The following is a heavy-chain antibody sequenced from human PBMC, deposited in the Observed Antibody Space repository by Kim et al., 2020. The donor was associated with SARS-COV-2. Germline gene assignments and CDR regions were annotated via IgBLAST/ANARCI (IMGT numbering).Heavy chain of an antibody. CDR1: GYTFAAYG. CDR3: ARGGRGDHFYNGMDV. Sequence: ASVKVSCKASGYTFAAYGISWVRQARGQGPEWMGGIGAYNGMSDYGQTFHDRITMTTDISSSTAYLEVRSLRSDDTAIYYCARGGRGDHFYNGMDVWGQGTAVIVSS. V-gene: IGHV1-18*01. D-gene: IGHD4-17*01. J-gene: IGHJ6*02. CDR2: IGAYNGMS.